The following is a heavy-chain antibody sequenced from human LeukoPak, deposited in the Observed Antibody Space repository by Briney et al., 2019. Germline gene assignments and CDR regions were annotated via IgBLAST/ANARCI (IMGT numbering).Heavy chain of an antibody. V-gene: IGHV3-23*01. CDR3: AKDQGYGSGSYSDNWFNP. Sequence: GGSLRLSCAASGFTFSSYAMSWVRQAPGKGLEWVSAISGSGGSTYYADSVKGRFTISRDNSKNTLYLQMNSLRAEDTAVYYCAKDQGYGSGSYSDNWFNPWGQGTLVTVSS. D-gene: IGHD3-10*01. CDR2: ISGSGGST. J-gene: IGHJ5*02. CDR1: GFTFSSYA.